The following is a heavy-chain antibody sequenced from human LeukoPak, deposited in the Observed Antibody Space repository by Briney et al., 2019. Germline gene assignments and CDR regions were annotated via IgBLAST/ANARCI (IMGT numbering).Heavy chain of an antibody. CDR3: ARHMGYDILTGYNKEDAFDI. J-gene: IGHJ3*02. CDR2: IYYSGST. D-gene: IGHD3-9*01. Sequence: SSETLSLTCTVSGGSISSYYWSWIRQPPGKGLEWIGYIYYSGSTNYNPSLKSRVTISVDTSKNQFSLKLSSVTAADTAVYYCARHMGYDILTGYNKEDAFDIWGQGTMVTVSS. V-gene: IGHV4-59*08. CDR1: GGSISSYY.